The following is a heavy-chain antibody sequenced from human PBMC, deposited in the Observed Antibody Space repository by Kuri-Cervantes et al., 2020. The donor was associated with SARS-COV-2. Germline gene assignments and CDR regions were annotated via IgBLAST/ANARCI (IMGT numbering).Heavy chain of an antibody. CDR2: INDIGST. Sequence: SETLSLTCTVYGGPFSGYYWSWLRQPPGKGLEWIGEINDIGSTNYNPSLKSRVTISVDTSKNQFSLKLSSVTAADTAVYYCARGAVVRGPKYYFDYWGQGTLVTVSS. V-gene: IGHV4-34*01. CDR1: GGPFSGYY. J-gene: IGHJ4*02. D-gene: IGHD3-10*01. CDR3: ARGAVVRGPKYYFDY.